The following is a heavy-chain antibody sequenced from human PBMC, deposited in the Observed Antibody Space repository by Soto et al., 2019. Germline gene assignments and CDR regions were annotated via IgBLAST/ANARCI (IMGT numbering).Heavy chain of an antibody. CDR2: FDPEDAEI. CDR1: GYTLTELS. CDR3: AGITMMVVGAYGMDV. J-gene: IGHJ6*02. V-gene: IGHV1-24*01. Sequence: GASVKVSCKVSGYTLTELSMHWVRQAPGKGLEWMGGFDPEDAEIIYAQKFQGRVTMTEDTSTDTAYMELSSLRSEDTAVYYCAGITMMVVGAYGMDVWGQGTTVTVSS. D-gene: IGHD3-22*01.